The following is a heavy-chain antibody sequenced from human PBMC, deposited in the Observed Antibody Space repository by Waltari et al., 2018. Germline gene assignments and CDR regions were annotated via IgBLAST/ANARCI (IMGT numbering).Heavy chain of an antibody. CDR3: ARGGYYYTSFDS. Sequence: QVQLQESGPGLVKPSQTLSLPCTVSGGPIGSAPYYWSWIRQPAGKGLEWIGRVYSSGSTNYSPSLKSRVTISVDTSKNQFSLKLSSVTAADTAVYYCARGGYYYTSFDSWGQGTLVTVSS. CDR2: VYSSGST. J-gene: IGHJ4*02. D-gene: IGHD3-22*01. V-gene: IGHV4-61*02. CDR1: GGPIGSAPYY.